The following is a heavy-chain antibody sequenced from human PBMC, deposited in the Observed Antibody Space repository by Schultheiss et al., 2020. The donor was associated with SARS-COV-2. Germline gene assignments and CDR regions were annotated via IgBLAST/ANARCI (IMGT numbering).Heavy chain of an antibody. D-gene: IGHD3-22*01. CDR2: INHSGST. CDR1: GGSISSYY. CDR3: ARSRYYDSSGYLVRRYNWFDP. V-gene: IGHV4-34*01. J-gene: IGHJ5*02. Sequence: SQTLSLTCTVSGGSISSYYWSWIRQPPGKGLEWIGEINHSGSTNYNPSLKSRVTISVDTSKNQFSLKLSSVTAADTAVYYCARSRYYDSSGYLVRRYNWFDPWGQGTLVTVSS.